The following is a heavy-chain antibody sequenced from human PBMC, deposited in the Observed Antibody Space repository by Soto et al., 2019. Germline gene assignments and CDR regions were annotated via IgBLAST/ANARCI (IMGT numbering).Heavy chain of an antibody. V-gene: IGHV4-59*08. Sequence: QVQLQESGPGLVKPSETLSLTCTVSGASISGYHWGWIRQPPGNGLEWIGYLYYTGSTHYNPSLKSRVTMSVDTSKNQFSLKLNSVTAADTAVYYCARGFAIGWYTYFFDLWGQGPLVTVSS. CDR3: ARGFAIGWYTYFFDL. J-gene: IGHJ4*02. CDR1: GASISGYH. CDR2: LYYTGST. D-gene: IGHD6-19*01.